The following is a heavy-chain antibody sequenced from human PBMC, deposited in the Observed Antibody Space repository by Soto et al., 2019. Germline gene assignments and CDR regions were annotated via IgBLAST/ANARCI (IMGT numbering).Heavy chain of an antibody. CDR2: ISSSSSTI. Sequence: EVQLVESGGGLVQPGGSLRLSCAASGFTFSSYSMNWVRQAPGKGLEWVSYISSSSSTIYYADSVKGRFTISRDNAKNSLYVQMDSLRAEDTAVYYGASLLVADGTDDAFDIWGQGTMVTVSS. CDR3: ASLLVADGTDDAFDI. J-gene: IGHJ3*02. V-gene: IGHV3-48*01. D-gene: IGHD2-8*02. CDR1: GFTFSSYS.